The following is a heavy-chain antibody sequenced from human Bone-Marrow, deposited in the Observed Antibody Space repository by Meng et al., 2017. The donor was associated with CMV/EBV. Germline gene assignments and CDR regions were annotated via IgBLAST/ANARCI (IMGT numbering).Heavy chain of an antibody. V-gene: IGHV1-8*01. CDR2: MNPNTGDT. D-gene: IGHD4-17*01. J-gene: IGHJ6*02. Sequence: ASVKVSCKASGYTFTTFDINWVRQVTGQGLEWMGWMNPNTGDTGFAQKFQGRVTMTRDTSISTAYLELSSLRSDDTAVYYCARGRLRRILTYYYGMDVWGQGTTVTVSS. CDR3: ARGRLRRILTYYYGMDV. CDR1: GYTFTTFD.